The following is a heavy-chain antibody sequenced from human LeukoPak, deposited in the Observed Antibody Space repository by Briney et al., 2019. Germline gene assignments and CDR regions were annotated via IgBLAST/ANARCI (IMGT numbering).Heavy chain of an antibody. J-gene: IGHJ4*02. CDR2: IIPIFGTA. V-gene: IGHV1-69*13. Sequence: GASVKVSCKASGGTFISYAISWVRQAPGQGLEWMGGIIPIFGTANYAQKFQGRVTITADESTSTAYMELSSLRSEDTAVYCCARDLLDDYSNFWGQGTLVTVS. CDR3: ARDLLDDYSNF. D-gene: IGHD4-11*01. CDR1: GGTFISYA.